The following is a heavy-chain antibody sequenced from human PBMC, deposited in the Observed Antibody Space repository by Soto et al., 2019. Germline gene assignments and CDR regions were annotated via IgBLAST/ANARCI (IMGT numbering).Heavy chain of an antibody. D-gene: IGHD3-10*01. Sequence: QVQLQESGPGRVKPSQTLSLTCTVSGGCITSGGYYWSWIRQHPGKVLEWIGYIFYSGSTYYTPCLKSRVTISADTSKKQFSLNLSSVAAAHTTVYYSAREPVIWGQGTLVTVSS. CDR2: IFYSGST. J-gene: IGHJ4*02. V-gene: IGHV4-31*03. CDR1: GGCITSGGYY. CDR3: AREPVI.